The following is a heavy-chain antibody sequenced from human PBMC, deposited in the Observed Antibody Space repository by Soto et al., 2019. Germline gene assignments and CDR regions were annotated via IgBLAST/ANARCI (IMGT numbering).Heavy chain of an antibody. CDR1: GGSISNYY. CDR3: GRQGFGALTGHVDV. J-gene: IGHJ6*02. Sequence: SETLSLTCTVSGGSISNYYWSWFRQTPGKGLEWIGYVHDSWGSNYNPSLKSRVAISLDTSKSQFSLKLTSVTATDTAVYYCGRQGFGALTGHVDVWGQGTTVTVSS. D-gene: IGHD3-10*01. CDR2: VHDSWGS. V-gene: IGHV4-59*08.